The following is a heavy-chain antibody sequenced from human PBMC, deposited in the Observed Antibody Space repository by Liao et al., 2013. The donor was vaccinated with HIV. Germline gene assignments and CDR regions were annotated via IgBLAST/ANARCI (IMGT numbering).Heavy chain of an antibody. V-gene: IGHV4-61*02. CDR2: IYTGMSTTGTT. Sequence: QVRLQESGPGLVKPSQTLSLTCTVSGDLIRRDNYYWTWIRQPAGKGLEWIGHIYTGMSTTGTTNYNPSLKSRVSISADTSSNHVSLKLTSVTAADTAVYYCARVQWXPAPNWYSDLWGRGSLVTVSS. CDR3: ARVQWXPAPNWYSDL. D-gene: IGHD1-26*01. CDR1: GDLIRRDNYY. J-gene: IGHJ2*01.